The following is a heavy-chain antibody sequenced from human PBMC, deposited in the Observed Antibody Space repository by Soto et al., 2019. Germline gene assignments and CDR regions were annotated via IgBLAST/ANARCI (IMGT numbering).Heavy chain of an antibody. CDR1: ADTFTSYD. V-gene: IGHV1-46*01. D-gene: IGHD6-6*01. CDR3: ASGSAGVFGFIIECSSSLAP. J-gene: IGHJ5*02. CDR2: INPNGGST. Sequence: ASVNVFFKTPADTFTSYDIHWVRPAPGHGLGWMGIINPNGGSTRFAQTFQGRITMTTDTSTSTVYRELRSLRSEDTAVYYCASGSAGVFGFIIECSSSLAPWGQGSLVTVSS.